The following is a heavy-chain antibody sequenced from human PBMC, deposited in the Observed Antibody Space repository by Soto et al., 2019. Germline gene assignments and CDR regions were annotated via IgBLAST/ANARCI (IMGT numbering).Heavy chain of an antibody. CDR2: MTADGSNK. J-gene: IGHJ4*01. Sequence: PGGSLRLSCVASGFTFGRSAMHWVRQAPGKGLEWLAVMTADGSNKYYPDSVKGRFTISRDTSQNTLYLQMSILTVEDMALYFSAIDQDSGDYYFRALDDWGQGTLVTVSS. V-gene: IGHV3-30-3*01. D-gene: IGHD5-12*01. CDR1: GFTFGRSA. CDR3: AIDQDSGDYYFRALDD.